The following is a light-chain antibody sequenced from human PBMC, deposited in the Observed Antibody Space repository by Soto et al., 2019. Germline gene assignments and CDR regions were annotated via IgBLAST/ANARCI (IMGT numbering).Light chain of an antibody. J-gene: IGKJ1*01. CDR3: QQYHSWPPRT. CDR1: QSVSSN. V-gene: IGKV3D-15*01. CDR2: GVY. Sequence: EIVMTQSPNILSVSPGERATLSCRASQSVSSNLAWYQRKPGQAPRLLIYGVYTRAPGIPARFSGSGSGTEFTLTISCLQSEDFAVYYCQQYHSWPPRTFGQGTKVDIK.